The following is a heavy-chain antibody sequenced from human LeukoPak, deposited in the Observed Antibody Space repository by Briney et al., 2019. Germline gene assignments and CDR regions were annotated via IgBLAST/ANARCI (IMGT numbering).Heavy chain of an antibody. CDR2: INHSGST. D-gene: IGHD1-26*01. Sequence: SETLSLTCAVYGGSFSGYYWSWIRQPPGKGLEWIGEINHSGSTNYNPSLKSRVTISVDTSKNQFSLKLSSVTAADTAVYYCASRGESGSYFADWGQGTLVTVSS. V-gene: IGHV4-34*01. CDR1: GGSFSGYY. J-gene: IGHJ4*02. CDR3: ASRGESGSYFAD.